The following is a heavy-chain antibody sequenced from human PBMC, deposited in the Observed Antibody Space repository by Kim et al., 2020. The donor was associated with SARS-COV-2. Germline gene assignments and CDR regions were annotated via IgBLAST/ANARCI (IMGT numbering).Heavy chain of an antibody. CDR1: GFSFSTYA. CDR3: ANDPIAGDKLVWFDP. V-gene: IGHV3-23*01. CDR2: ITGSGAWT. Sequence: GGSLRLSCAASGFSFSTYAMNWVRQAPGKGLEWVSTITGSGAWTDYADSVKGRFTISRDNSKNTLYLQMNSLRAEDTALYYCANDPIAGDKLVWFDPWG. J-gene: IGHJ5*02. D-gene: IGHD6-13*01.